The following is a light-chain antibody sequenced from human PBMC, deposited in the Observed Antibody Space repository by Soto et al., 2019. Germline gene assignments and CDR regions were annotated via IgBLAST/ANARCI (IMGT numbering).Light chain of an antibody. CDR2: EVS. CDR3: SSYTTANTLEHV. CDR1: SSDVGGYNY. Sequence: QYVRTQPASVTVSPGQSIAISCTGTSSDVGGYNYVSWYQQHPGKAPKLMIYEVSNRPSGVSNRFSGSKSANTASLTISGLQVEDEADYYCSSYTTANTLEHVFGTGTKVTVL. V-gene: IGLV2-14*01. J-gene: IGLJ1*01.